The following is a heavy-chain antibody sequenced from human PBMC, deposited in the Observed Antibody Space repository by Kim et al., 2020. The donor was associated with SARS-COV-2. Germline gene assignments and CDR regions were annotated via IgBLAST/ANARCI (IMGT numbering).Heavy chain of an antibody. D-gene: IGHD3-10*01. J-gene: IGHJ4*02. CDR2: IRSKANSYAT. CDR1: GFTFSGSA. Sequence: GGSLRLSCAASGFTFSGSAMHWVRQASGKGLEWVGRIRSKANSYATAYAASVKGRFTISRDDSKNTAYLQMNSLKTEDTAVYYCTRRQYYGTRAVVDYWGQGTLVTVSS. V-gene: IGHV3-73*01. CDR3: TRRQYYGTRAVVDY.